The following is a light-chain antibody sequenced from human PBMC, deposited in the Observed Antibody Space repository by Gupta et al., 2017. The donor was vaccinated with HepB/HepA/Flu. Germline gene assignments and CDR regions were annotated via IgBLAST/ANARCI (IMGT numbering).Light chain of an antibody. CDR3: QQPDSFPLT. CDR1: RDIDTY. V-gene: IGKV1-12*01. CDR2: ATS. Sequence: DIQMTQSPSSVSASVGDRVTMTCRASRDIDTYLAWYQHKLGQPPRLLIYATSTLKSGVPLRFSGSGSGTDFTLTISSLQPEDFATYYCQQPDSFPLTFGGGTKVEIK. J-gene: IGKJ4*01.